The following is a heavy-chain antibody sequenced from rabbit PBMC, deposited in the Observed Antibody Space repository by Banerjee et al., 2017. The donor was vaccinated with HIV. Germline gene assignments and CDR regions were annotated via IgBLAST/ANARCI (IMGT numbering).Heavy chain of an antibody. Sequence: QSLEESGGDLVKPGASLTLTCTASGFSFSNRYYMCWVRQAPGKGLEWIACIDAGSSGTTDYASWAKGRFTISKTSSTTVTLQMTSLTAADTATYFCAREMYYRYDYGIYGYGMDLWGQGTLVTVS. D-gene: IGHD6-1*01. CDR2: IDAGSSGTT. CDR3: AREMYYRYDYGIYGYGMDL. CDR1: GFSFSNRYY. V-gene: IGHV1S40*01. J-gene: IGHJ6*01.